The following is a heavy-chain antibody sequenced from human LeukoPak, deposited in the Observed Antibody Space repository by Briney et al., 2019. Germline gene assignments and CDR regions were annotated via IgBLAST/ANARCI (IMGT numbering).Heavy chain of an antibody. CDR2: IYSGGST. CDR1: GFTVSSNY. J-gene: IGHJ3*02. Sequence: TGGSLRLSCAASGFTVSSNYMSWVRQAPGKGLEWVSVIYSGGSTHYADSVKGRFTISRDNSKNTLYLQMNSLRAEDTAVYYCARDLLTEAGDWGLGFDIWGQGTMVTVSS. V-gene: IGHV3-53*01. CDR3: ARDLLTEAGDWGLGFDI. D-gene: IGHD3-16*01.